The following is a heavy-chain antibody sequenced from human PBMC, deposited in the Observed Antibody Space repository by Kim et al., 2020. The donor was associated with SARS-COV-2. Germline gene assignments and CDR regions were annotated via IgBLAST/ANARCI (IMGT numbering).Heavy chain of an antibody. CDR2: IDWKCTDI. CDR1: GFTFGDYA. Sequence: GGSLRLSCAASGFTFGDYAMQWVRQTPGKGLEWVSFIDWKCTDIGYADSVKGRFTISRDNAKNSLYLQMNSLRAEDTALYYCVRDLPNFYTMEVWGQGTTVTVSS. J-gene: IGHJ6*02. CDR3: VRDLPNFYTMEV. V-gene: IGHV3-9*01.